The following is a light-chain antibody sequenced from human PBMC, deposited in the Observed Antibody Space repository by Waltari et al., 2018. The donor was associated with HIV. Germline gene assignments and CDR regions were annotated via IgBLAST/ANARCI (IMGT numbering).Light chain of an antibody. CDR2: END. CDR3: GTWDTSLAAYV. CDR1: TSNIANTY. Sequence: QSILTRPPSVSAAPGPNVNISCSGSTSNIANTYVSWYQHIPGTAPKLLIFENDKRPSGIPDRFSGSKSGTSAILGIIGLQPGDEADYYCGTWDTSLAAYVFTTGTKVTV. J-gene: IGLJ1*01. V-gene: IGLV1-51*01.